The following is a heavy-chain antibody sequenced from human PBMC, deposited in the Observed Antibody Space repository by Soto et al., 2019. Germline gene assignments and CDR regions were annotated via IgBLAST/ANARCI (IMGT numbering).Heavy chain of an antibody. D-gene: IGHD6-13*01. Sequence: SVKASCKASGCTFSSYAISWVRQAPGQGLEWMGGIIPIFDTANYAQKFQGGVTITADESTSTAYMELSSLRSEDTAVYYCARGLSSNLVQPLDYWGQGTLVT. V-gene: IGHV1-69*13. CDR2: IIPIFDTA. J-gene: IGHJ4*02. CDR1: GCTFSSYA. CDR3: ARGLSSNLVQPLDY.